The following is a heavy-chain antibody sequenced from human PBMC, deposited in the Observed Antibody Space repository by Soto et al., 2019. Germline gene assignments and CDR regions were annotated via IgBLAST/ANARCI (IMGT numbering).Heavy chain of an antibody. CDR2: ISGSGGST. J-gene: IGHJ4*02. CDR1: GFTFSSYA. D-gene: IGHD3-10*01. CDR3: AKGLLWFGELGFYFDY. V-gene: IGHV3-23*01. Sequence: EVQLLESGGGLVQPGGSLRLSCAASGFTFSSYAMSWVRQAPGKGLEWVSAISGSGGSTYYADSVKGRFTISRDNSKNTLYLQMNSLRAEDTAVYYCAKGLLWFGELGFYFDYWGQGTLVTVSS.